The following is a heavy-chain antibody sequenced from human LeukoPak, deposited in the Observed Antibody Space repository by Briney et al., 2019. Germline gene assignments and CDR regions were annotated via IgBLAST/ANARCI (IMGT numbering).Heavy chain of an antibody. CDR2: IYYSGST. J-gene: IGHJ5*02. CDR3: ARLLASGCPPCDPVGTSNWFDP. D-gene: IGHD6-19*01. CDR1: GGSISSYY. Sequence: SETLSLTCTVSGGSISSYYWSWIRQPPGKGLEWIGYIYYSGSTNYNPSLKSRVTISVDTSKNQFSLKLSSVTAADTAVYYCARLLASGCPPCDPVGTSNWFDPWGQGTLVTVSS. V-gene: IGHV4-59*08.